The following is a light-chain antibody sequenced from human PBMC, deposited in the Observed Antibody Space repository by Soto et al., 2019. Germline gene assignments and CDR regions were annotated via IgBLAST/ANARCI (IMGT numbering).Light chain of an antibody. CDR3: QQLRTYPYT. V-gene: IGKV1-9*01. J-gene: IGKJ2*01. Sequence: DIHLTQSPSFLSASVGDRVTVTCRASQDISTYIAWFQQKPGKAPHPLVYPASTLQGGVPSRFSGRGSGTEFSLTLSSLQPEESATYYRQQLRTYPYTFGQGTKLDIK. CDR2: PAS. CDR1: QDISTY.